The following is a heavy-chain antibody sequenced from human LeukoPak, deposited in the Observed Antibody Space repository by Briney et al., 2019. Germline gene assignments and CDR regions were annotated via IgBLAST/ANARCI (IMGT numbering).Heavy chain of an antibody. D-gene: IGHD6-19*01. Sequence: ASVKVSCKASGYTFTGYYMHWVRQAPGQGLEWMRWINPNSGGTNYAQKFQGWVTMTRDTSISTAYMELSRLRSDDTAVYYCARGRGNSGWSHYYYYGMDVWGQGTTVTVSS. CDR2: INPNSGGT. CDR1: GYTFTGYY. CDR3: ARGRGNSGWSHYYYYGMDV. V-gene: IGHV1-2*04. J-gene: IGHJ6*02.